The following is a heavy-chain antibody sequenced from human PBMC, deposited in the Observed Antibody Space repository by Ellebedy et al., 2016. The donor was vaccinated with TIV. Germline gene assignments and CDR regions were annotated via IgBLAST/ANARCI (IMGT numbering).Heavy chain of an antibody. CDR3: AKKYGDSSDIDLDAFDI. Sequence: ASVKVSCXASGGTFSIYALSWVRQTRGQGLELMGGFIPRFGTANYPPKFQGRVTITADDSTNTAYMELSSLRSEDTAVYYCAKKYGDSSDIDLDAFDIWGQGTMVTVSS. CDR1: GGTFSIYA. J-gene: IGHJ3*02. V-gene: IGHV1-69*13. CDR2: FIPRFGTA. D-gene: IGHD2-15*01.